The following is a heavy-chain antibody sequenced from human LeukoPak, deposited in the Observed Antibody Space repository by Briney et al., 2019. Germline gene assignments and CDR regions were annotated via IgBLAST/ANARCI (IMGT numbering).Heavy chain of an antibody. J-gene: IGHJ2*01. V-gene: IGHV6-1*01. CDR3: ARGKWELLSHYWCFDL. CDR2: TYYRSKLYN. D-gene: IGHD1-26*01. Sequence: SQTLSLTCAISGDSFSSNSAAWDWIRQSPSRGLEWLERTYYRSKLYNDYAVSVKSRITITPDTSKNQFSLQLNSVTPEDTAVYYCARGKWELLSHYWCFDLWGRGTLVTVSS. CDR1: GDSFSSNSAA.